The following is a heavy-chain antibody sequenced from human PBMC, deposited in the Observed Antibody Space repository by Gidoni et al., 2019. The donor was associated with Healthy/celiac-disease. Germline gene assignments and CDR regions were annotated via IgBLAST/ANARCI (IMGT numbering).Heavy chain of an antibody. CDR2: IRSKAYGGTT. Sequence: EVQLVESGGGLVQPGRSLRLSCTASGFTFGDYAMSWFRQAPGKGLEWVGFIRSKAYGGTTEDAASVKGRFTISRDDSKSIAYLQMNSLKAEDTAVYYCTRGRGTDIVVVPAAIVWGQGTMVTVSS. V-gene: IGHV3-49*03. D-gene: IGHD2-2*01. CDR3: TRGRGTDIVVVPAAIV. J-gene: IGHJ3*01. CDR1: GFTFGDYA.